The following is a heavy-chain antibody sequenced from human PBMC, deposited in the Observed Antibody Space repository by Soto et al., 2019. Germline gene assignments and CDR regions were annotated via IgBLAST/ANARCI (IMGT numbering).Heavy chain of an antibody. V-gene: IGHV3-23*01. D-gene: IGHD2-15*01. CDR3: AKDAIWDGGSCWHDY. CDR2: ISGSGGST. CDR1: GFTFSSYA. Sequence: GSLRLSCAASGFTFSSYAMSWVRQAPGKGLEWVSAISGSGGSTYYADSVKGRFTISRDNSKNTLYLQMNSLRAEDTAVYYCAKDAIWDGGSCWHDYWSQGTLGTVSS. J-gene: IGHJ4*02.